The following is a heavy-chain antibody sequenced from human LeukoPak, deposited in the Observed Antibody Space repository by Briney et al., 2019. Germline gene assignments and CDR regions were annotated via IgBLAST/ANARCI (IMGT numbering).Heavy chain of an antibody. J-gene: IGHJ5*02. CDR3: ARDPSPIVVPAARPPWLDP. V-gene: IGHV3-48*04. D-gene: IGHD2-2*01. CDR1: GFTFSSYS. CDR2: ISSSSSAI. Sequence: PGGSLRLSCAASGFTFSSYSMNWVRQAPGKGLEWVSYISSSSSAIYYADSVKGRFTISRDNAKNSLYLQMNSLRAEDTAVYYCARDPSPIVVPAARPPWLDPWGQGTLVTVSS.